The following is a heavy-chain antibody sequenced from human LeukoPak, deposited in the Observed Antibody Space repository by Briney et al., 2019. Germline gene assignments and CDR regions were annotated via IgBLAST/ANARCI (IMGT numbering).Heavy chain of an antibody. V-gene: IGHV2-5*01. J-gene: IGHJ4*02. Sequence: SGPTLVKPTQTLTLTCTFSGFSLSTSGVGVGWIRQPPGKALEWLALIYWNDDKRYSPSLKSRLTITKDTSKNQVVLTMTDMDPVEKATYYCEKRYASAWFGYWGQGTLVTVSS. CDR3: EKRYASAWFGY. CDR1: GFSLSTSGVG. D-gene: IGHD2-2*01. CDR2: IYWNDDK.